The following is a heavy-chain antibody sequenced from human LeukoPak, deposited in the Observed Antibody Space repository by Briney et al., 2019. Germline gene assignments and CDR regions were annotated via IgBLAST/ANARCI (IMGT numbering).Heavy chain of an antibody. CDR2: ISDSGA. D-gene: IGHD6-19*01. CDR3: AKRGQWLVLGYMAV. J-gene: IGHJ6*03. CDR1: GFTLSNYA. V-gene: IGHV3-23*01. Sequence: HPAVSLRLSCAASGFTLSNYAMTWVRQAPGKGLEWVSDISDSGAHYADSVKGRFTISRDNSKNTLYLQMNSLRVEDTAVYYCAKRGQWLVLGYMAVWGKGTTVTVSS.